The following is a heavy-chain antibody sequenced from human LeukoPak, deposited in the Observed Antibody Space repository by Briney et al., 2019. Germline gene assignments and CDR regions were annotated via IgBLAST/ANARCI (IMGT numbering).Heavy chain of an antibody. CDR1: GFTFSSYN. CDR2: IDSSSRYI. D-gene: IGHD6-13*01. J-gene: IGHJ4*02. V-gene: IGHV3-21*01. Sequence: GGSLRLSCAASGFTFSSYNMDWVRQAPGKGLEWVSFIDSSSRYIYQADSVKGRFTISRDNAKSSVFLQMNSLRAEDTAVYYCARDPIAAVRFDYWGQGTLVTVSS. CDR3: ARDPIAAVRFDY.